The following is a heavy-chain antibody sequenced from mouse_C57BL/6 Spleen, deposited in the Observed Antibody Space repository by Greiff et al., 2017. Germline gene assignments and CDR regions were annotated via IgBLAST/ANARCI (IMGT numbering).Heavy chain of an antibody. Sequence: VQLQQPGAELVRPGSSVKLSCTASGYPFTSYWMHWVKQRPIQGLEWIGNIDPSDSVTHYNQKFKDKATLTVDKSSSTAYMQVSSLTSEDSAVYYCARGNYYGIRREFDVWGTGTTVTVSS. CDR2: IDPSDSVT. D-gene: IGHD1-1*01. J-gene: IGHJ1*03. CDR3: ARGNYYGIRREFDV. V-gene: IGHV1-52*01. CDR1: GYPFTSYW.